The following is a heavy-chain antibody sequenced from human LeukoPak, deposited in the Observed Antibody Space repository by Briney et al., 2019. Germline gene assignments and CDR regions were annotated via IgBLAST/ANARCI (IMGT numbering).Heavy chain of an antibody. CDR2: IYHSGST. D-gene: IGHD6-19*01. Sequence: SQTLSLTCTVSGGSISSGGYYWSWIRQPPGKGLEWIGYIYHSGSTNYNPSLKSRVTISVDKSKNQFSLKLSSVTAADTAVYYCARDRGLKFDSSGWYVFDYWGQGTLVTVSS. CDR1: GGSISSGGYY. V-gene: IGHV4-30-2*01. J-gene: IGHJ4*02. CDR3: ARDRGLKFDSSGWYVFDY.